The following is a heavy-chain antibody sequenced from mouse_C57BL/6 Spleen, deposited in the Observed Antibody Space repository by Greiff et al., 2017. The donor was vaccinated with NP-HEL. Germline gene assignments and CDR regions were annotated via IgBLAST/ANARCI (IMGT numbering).Heavy chain of an antibody. CDR1: GYTFTSYW. CDR3: ARIGSSYAMDY. Sequence: QVQLQQPGAELVRPGSSVKLSCKASGYTFTSYWMHWVKQRPIQGLEWIGNIDPSDSETHYNQKFKDKATLTVDKSSSTAYMQLSSLTSEDSPVYYCARIGSSYAMDYWGQGTSVTVSS. D-gene: IGHD1-1*01. CDR2: IDPSDSET. J-gene: IGHJ4*01. V-gene: IGHV1-52*01.